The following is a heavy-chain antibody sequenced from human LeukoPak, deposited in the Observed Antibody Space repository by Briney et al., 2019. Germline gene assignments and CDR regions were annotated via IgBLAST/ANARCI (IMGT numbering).Heavy chain of an antibody. CDR1: GFTFSSYW. J-gene: IGHJ6*03. V-gene: IGHV3-7*01. Sequence: GGSLRLSCAASGFTFSSYWMSWVRQAPGKGLEWVANIKQDGSEKYYVDSVKGRFTISRDNAKNSLYLQMNSLRAEDTAVYYCARDPRGSTWNHYYYYYMDVWGKGTTVTVSS. CDR2: IKQDGSEK. CDR3: ARDPRGSTWNHYYYYYMDV. D-gene: IGHD6-13*01.